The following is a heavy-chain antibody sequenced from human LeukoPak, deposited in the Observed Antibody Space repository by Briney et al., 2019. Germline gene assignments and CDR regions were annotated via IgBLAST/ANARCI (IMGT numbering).Heavy chain of an antibody. V-gene: IGHV1-3*01. D-gene: IGHD4-17*01. CDR3: ARDADGDYVMDY. J-gene: IGHJ4*02. CDR1: GYTFTSYA. CDR2: INAGNGNT. Sequence: ASVKVSCKASGYTFTSYAMHWVRQAPAQRLEWMGWINAGNGNTKYSQKFQGRVTITRDTSASTAYMELSSLRSEDTAVYYCARDADGDYVMDYWGQGTLVTVSS.